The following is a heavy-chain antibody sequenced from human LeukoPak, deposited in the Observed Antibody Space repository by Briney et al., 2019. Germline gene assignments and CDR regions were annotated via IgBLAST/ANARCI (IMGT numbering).Heavy chain of an antibody. V-gene: IGHV3-30*02. CDR3: AREGIAVAGTDY. Sequence: PGGSLRLSCAASGFTFSNYGMHWVRQAPGKGLEWVAFIQFDGSNKDYADSVKGRFTITRDNSKNTLYLQMNSLRAEDTAVYYCAREGIAVAGTDYWGQGTLVTVSS. CDR2: IQFDGSNK. D-gene: IGHD6-19*01. J-gene: IGHJ4*02. CDR1: GFTFSNYG.